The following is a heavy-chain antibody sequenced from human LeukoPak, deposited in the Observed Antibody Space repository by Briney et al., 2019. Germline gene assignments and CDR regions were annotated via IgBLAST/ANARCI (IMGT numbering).Heavy chain of an antibody. V-gene: IGHV3-48*01. J-gene: IGHJ3*02. D-gene: IGHD3-22*01. Sequence: GGSLRLSCAASGFTFSSYSMDWVRQAPGKGLGWVSYISSSSSTIYYADSVKGRFTISRDTAKNSLYLQMNSLRAEDTAVYYCARGLSGFDAFDIWGQGTMVTVSS. CDR1: GFTFSSYS. CDR3: ARGLSGFDAFDI. CDR2: ISSSSSTI.